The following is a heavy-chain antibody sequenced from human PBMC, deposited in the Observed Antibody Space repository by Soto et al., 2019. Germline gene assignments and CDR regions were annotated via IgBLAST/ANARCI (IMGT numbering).Heavy chain of an antibody. CDR1: GFTFSSYW. D-gene: IGHD2-21*02. CDR2: INSDGSST. J-gene: IGHJ5*02. Sequence: HPGGSLRLSCAASGFTFSSYWMHWVRQAPGKGLVWVSRINSDGSSTSYADSVKGRFTISRDNAKNTLYLQMNSLRAEDTAVYYCARETASSGYVYWFDPWGQGTLVTVSS. V-gene: IGHV3-74*01. CDR3: ARETASSGYVYWFDP.